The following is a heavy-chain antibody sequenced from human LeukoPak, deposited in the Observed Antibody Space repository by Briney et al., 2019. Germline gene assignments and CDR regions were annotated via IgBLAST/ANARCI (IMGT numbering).Heavy chain of an antibody. CDR2: ISSSSRYI. CDR1: GFTFSSYS. Sequence: GGSLRLSCAASGFTFSSYSMNWVRQAPGKGLEWVSSISSSSRYISYADSVKGRFTISRDNAKNSLYLQMNSLRAEDTAVYYCARDMGYCSSTSCYVMDYYYGMDVWGQGTTVTVS. D-gene: IGHD2-2*01. CDR3: ARDMGYCSSTSCYVMDYYYGMDV. J-gene: IGHJ6*02. V-gene: IGHV3-21*01.